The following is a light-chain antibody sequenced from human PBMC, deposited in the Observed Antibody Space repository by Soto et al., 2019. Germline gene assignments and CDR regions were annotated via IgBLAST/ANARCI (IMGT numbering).Light chain of an antibody. CDR2: AAS. CDR1: QTVNTY. V-gene: IGKV1-39*01. Sequence: DIQMTQSPSSLSASIGDRVTITCRASQTVNTYLHWYQQKPGKAPKLLIYAASNLQSGVPSRFSGSGAGTNFTLSLNSLQPEDFATYYCQQGYSNPWTFGQGTKAEIQ. CDR3: QQGYSNPWT. J-gene: IGKJ1*01.